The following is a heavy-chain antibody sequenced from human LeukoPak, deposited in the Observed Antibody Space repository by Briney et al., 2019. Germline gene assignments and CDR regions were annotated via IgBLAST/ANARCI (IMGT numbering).Heavy chain of an antibody. CDR2: ISYDGSNK. CDR1: GFTFSSYA. Sequence: GRSLRLSCAASGFTFSSYAMHWVRQAPGKGLEWVAVISYDGSNKYYADSVKGRFTISRDNSKNTLYLQMNSLRAEDTAVYYCARERVDTAMVSDYWGQGTLVTVSS. J-gene: IGHJ4*02. D-gene: IGHD5-18*01. CDR3: ARERVDTAMVSDY. V-gene: IGHV3-30*04.